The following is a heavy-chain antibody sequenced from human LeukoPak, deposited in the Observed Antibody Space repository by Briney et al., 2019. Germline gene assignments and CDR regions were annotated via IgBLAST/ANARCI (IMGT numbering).Heavy chain of an antibody. V-gene: IGHV3-30*01. Sequence: GRSLRLSCAASGFTFSTYAMHWVRQAPGKGLEWVAVISYDGSSTYYADSVKGRFTISRDNSKNTLYLQMNSLRAEDTAVYYCARESPMDYYYYMDVWGKGTTVTVSS. CDR3: ARESPMDYYYYMDV. CDR1: GFTFSTYA. D-gene: IGHD3-10*01. CDR2: ISYDGSST. J-gene: IGHJ6*03.